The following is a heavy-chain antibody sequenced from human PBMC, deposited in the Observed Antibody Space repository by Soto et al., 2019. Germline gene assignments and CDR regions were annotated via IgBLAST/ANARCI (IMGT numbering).Heavy chain of an antibody. V-gene: IGHV3-21*01. CDR2: ISSSSSYI. Sequence: EVQLVESGGGLVKPGGSLRLSCAASGFTFSSYSMNWVRQAPGKGLEWVSSISSSSSYIYYADSVKGRFTISRDNAKNSLYLQMNSLSAEDTAVYYCARGCSGGSSPRFLHGYFDLWGRGTLVTVSS. CDR1: GFTFSSYS. CDR3: ARGCSGGSSPRFLHGYFDL. D-gene: IGHD2-15*01. J-gene: IGHJ2*01.